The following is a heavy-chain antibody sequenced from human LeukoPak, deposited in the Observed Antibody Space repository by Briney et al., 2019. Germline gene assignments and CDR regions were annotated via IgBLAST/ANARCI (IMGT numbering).Heavy chain of an antibody. V-gene: IGHV4-4*07. CDR1: GGSISSYY. D-gene: IGHD6-6*01. J-gene: IGHJ4*02. Sequence: SETLSLTCTVSGGSISSYYWSWIRQPAGKGLEWIGRMHTKGNTNYNPSLESRVTMSVDTSRNQFSLRLSSVTAADTAVYYCARHRAYSSSSPFDYWGQGTLVTVSS. CDR3: ARHRAYSSSSPFDY. CDR2: MHTKGNT.